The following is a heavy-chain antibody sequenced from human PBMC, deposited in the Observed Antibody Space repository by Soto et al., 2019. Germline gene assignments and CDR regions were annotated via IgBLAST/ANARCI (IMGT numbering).Heavy chain of an antibody. Sequence: CASVKVSCKASGYTFTGYYMHWVRQAPGQGREWMGWINPNSGGTNYAQKFQGRVTMTRDTSISTAYMELSRLRSDDTAVYYCARGARGYSRSGTPYGMHVWGEGSTATV. CDR3: ARGARGYSRSGTPYGMHV. J-gene: IGHJ6*02. D-gene: IGHD3-10*01. V-gene: IGHV1-2*02. CDR1: GYTFTGYY. CDR2: INPNSGGT.